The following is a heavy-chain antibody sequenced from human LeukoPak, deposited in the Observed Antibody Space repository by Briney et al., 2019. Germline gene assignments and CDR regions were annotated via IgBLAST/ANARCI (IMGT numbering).Heavy chain of an antibody. V-gene: IGHV1-2*06. CDR3: ARDFGRAYGDKFDY. J-gene: IGHJ4*02. D-gene: IGHD4-17*01. CDR2: INPNSGVT. Sequence: ASVKVSCKASGYTFTGYNMHWVRQAPGQGLEWMGRINPNSGVTDYAQKFQGRVTMTRDTSISTAYMEVSSLRSDDTAVYYCARDFGRAYGDKFDYWGQGTLVTVSS. CDR1: GYTFTGYN.